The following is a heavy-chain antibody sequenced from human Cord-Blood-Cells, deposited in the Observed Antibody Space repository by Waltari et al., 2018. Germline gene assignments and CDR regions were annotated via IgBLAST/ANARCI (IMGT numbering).Heavy chain of an antibody. V-gene: IGHV4-39*01. CDR3: ARHGPVFPTYYDFWSGYSYYFDY. CDR1: GGSISSSSYY. J-gene: IGHJ4*02. D-gene: IGHD3-3*01. CDR2: IYYSGST. Sequence: QLQLQESGPGLVKPSETLSLTCTVSGGSISSSSYYWGLVRQPPGQGLEWIGSIYYSGSTYYNPSLKSRVTISVDTSKNQFSLKLSSVTAADTAVYYCARHGPVFPTYYDFWSGYSYYFDYWGQGTLVTVSS.